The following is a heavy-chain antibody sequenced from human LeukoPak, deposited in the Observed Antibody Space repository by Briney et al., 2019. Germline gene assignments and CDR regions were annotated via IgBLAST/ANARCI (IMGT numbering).Heavy chain of an antibody. V-gene: IGHV3-66*01. CDR3: ARGPMDGSGWVDY. CDR1: GFTVSDNY. D-gene: IGHD6-19*01. J-gene: IGHJ4*02. CDR2: IYSGGRT. Sequence: GGSLRLSCAASGFTVSDNYMSWVRQAPGKGREWVSLIYSGGRTYYAESVKGRVTISRDNSKNTLYLQMNSMGAEETAVYYCARGPMDGSGWVDYWGQGTLVSVSS.